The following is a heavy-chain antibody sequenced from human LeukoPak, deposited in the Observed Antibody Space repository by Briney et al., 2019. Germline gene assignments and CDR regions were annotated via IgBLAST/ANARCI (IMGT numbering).Heavy chain of an antibody. Sequence: PGGSLRLSCAASGFTFSNYAMHWVRQAPGKGLEWVAVISYDGSNKYYADSVKGRFTISRDNSKNTLYLQMNSLRAEDTAVYYCARGRGEMASLQDYWGQGTLVTVSS. CDR3: ARGRGEMASLQDY. D-gene: IGHD5-24*01. V-gene: IGHV3-30*19. CDR2: ISYDGSNK. CDR1: GFTFSNYA. J-gene: IGHJ4*02.